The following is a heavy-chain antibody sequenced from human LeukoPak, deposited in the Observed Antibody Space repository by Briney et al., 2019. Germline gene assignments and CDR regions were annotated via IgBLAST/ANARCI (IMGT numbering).Heavy chain of an antibody. D-gene: IGHD3-22*01. J-gene: IGHJ4*02. CDR2: ISWSSGSI. CDR3: ARDSSGYSHGLGY. CDR1: GFTFDDYA. V-gene: IGHV3-9*01. Sequence: GRSLRLSCAASGFTFDDYAMHWVRQAPGKGLEWVSGISWSSGSIGYADSVKGRFTISRDNAKNSLYLQMNSLRAEDTALYYCARDSSGYSHGLGYWGQGTLVTVSS.